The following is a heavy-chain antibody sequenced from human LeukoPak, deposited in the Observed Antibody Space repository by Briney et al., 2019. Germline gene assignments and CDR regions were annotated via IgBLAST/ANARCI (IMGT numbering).Heavy chain of an antibody. CDR1: GFTFSTYS. CDR2: ISSSTSTI. J-gene: IGHJ3*02. Sequence: GGSLRLSCAASGFTFSTYSMNWVRQAPGKGLEWVSYISSSTSTIYYADSVKGRFTISIDNAKNSLYLQMNSLRAEDMAVYYCARGEGSYGHDAFDIWGQGTMVTVSS. V-gene: IGHV3-48*01. CDR3: ARGEGSYGHDAFDI. D-gene: IGHD3-16*01.